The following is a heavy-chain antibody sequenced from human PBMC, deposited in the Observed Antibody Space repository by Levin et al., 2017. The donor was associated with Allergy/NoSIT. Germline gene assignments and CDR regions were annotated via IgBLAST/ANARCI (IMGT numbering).Heavy chain of an antibody. CDR2: IWSDGSHK. CDR3: VRASGPFDL. CDR1: GFSFSSYG. J-gene: IGHJ3*01. V-gene: IGHV3-33*01. Sequence: PGGSLRLSCAASGFSFSSYGIHWVRQAPGKGLEWVAVIWSDGSHKYYADSVKGRFTISRDNSKNTLYLQMSSLRADDTALYYCVRASGPFDLWGQGTVVTVSS.